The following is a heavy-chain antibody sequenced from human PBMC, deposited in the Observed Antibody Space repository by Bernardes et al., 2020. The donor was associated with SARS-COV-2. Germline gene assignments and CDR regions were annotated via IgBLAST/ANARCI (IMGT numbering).Heavy chain of an antibody. CDR3: ARARGVPTTVTSRFWFDS. J-gene: IGHJ5*01. D-gene: IGHD4-4*01. V-gene: IGHV4-34*01. CDR1: GGSFSGYL. Sequence: SETLSLTCAVYGGSFSGYLWNWIRQPPGKGLEWIGEINHSGSTNYNPSLKSRVTISVDTSKNQFSLKLSSVTAADTAVYYCARARGVPTTVTSRFWFDSWGQGTLVTVSS. CDR2: INHSGST.